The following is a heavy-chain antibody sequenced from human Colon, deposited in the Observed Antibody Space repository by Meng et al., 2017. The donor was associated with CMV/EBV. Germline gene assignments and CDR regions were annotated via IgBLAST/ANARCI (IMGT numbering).Heavy chain of an antibody. Sequence: GGSLRLSWAASGFTFSNYWMHWVRQAPGKGLVWVCRINTDGTTTSYADSVKGRFTVSRDNSKNTLYLQMDSLKAEDTAVYYCARDAADSSSPAWFDPWGQGTLVTVSS. CDR3: ARDAADSSSPAWFDP. CDR2: INTDGTTT. CDR1: GFTFSNYW. V-gene: IGHV3-74*01. J-gene: IGHJ5*02. D-gene: IGHD6-13*01.